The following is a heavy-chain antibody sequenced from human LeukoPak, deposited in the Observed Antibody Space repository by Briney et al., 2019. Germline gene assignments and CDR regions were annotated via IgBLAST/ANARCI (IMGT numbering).Heavy chain of an antibody. D-gene: IGHD1-20*01. CDR1: GYTFTGYF. V-gene: IGHV1-2*02. CDR2: INPNSGGT. J-gene: IGHJ6*03. Sequence: ASVKVSCKASGYTFTGYFMHWVRQAPGQGLEWMGWINPNSGGTNYAQKFRGRVTMTRDTSISTAYMELSRLRSDDTAVYYCARDLSNWNQDYYYYYMDVWGKGTTVTVSS. CDR3: ARDLSNWNQDYYYYYMDV.